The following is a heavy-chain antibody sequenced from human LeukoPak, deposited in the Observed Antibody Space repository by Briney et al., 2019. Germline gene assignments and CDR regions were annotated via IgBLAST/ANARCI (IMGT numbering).Heavy chain of an antibody. D-gene: IGHD3-9*01. CDR1: GFTFSSYS. CDR2: ISSSSSYI. CDR3: ARDLYDILTGYSSDAFDI. J-gene: IGHJ3*02. V-gene: IGHV3-21*01. Sequence: PGGSLRLSCAASGFTFSSYSMNWVRQAPGKGLEWVSSISSSSSYIYYADSVKGRFTISRDNAKNSLYLQMNSLRAEDTAVYYCARDLYDILTGYSSDAFDIWGQGTMVTVSS.